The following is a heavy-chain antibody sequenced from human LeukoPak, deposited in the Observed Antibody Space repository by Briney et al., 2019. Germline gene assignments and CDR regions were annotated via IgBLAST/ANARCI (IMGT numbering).Heavy chain of an antibody. J-gene: IGHJ4*02. V-gene: IGHV5-51*01. D-gene: IGHD3-10*01. CDR2: VYPDDSKT. Sequence: GESLKISCKGSGYSFNSYWIGWVRQTPGKGLEWIGIVYPDDSKTRYSPSFQGHVTISVDKSITTAYLQWSSLKASDTAIYYCARWYVRGDPFGFDYWGQGTLVTVSS. CDR3: ARWYVRGDPFGFDY. CDR1: GYSFNSYW.